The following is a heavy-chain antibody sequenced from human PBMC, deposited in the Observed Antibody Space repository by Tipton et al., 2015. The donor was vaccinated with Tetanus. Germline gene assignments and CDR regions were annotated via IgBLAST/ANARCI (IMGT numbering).Heavy chain of an antibody. CDR3: ATLHTGYSSGWYVDDY. D-gene: IGHD6-19*01. J-gene: IGHJ4*02. Sequence: TLSLTCTVSGGSISSYYWSWIRQPAGKGLEWIGRIYTSGSTNYNPSPKSRVTMSVDTSKNPFSLKLSSVTAADTAVYYCATLHTGYSSGWYVDDYWGQGTLVTVSS. CDR2: IYTSGST. CDR1: GGSISSYY. V-gene: IGHV4-4*07.